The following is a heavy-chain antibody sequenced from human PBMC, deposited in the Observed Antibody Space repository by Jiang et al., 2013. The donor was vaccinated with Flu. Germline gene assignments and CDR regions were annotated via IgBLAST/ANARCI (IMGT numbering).Heavy chain of an antibody. CDR3: ARLSVRSTSSWYVKGFFDY. CDR1: GDSISSSSYY. Sequence: GSGLVKPSETLSLTCTVSGDSISSSSYYWGWIRQPPGKGLEWIGSIYYSGTTYYDPSLKSRVTISVDTSKNQFSLKLSSVTAADTAVYYCARLSVRSTSSWYVKGFFDYWAREPWSPSPQ. V-gene: IGHV4-39*01. CDR2: IYYSGTT. J-gene: IGHJ4*02. D-gene: IGHD6-13*01.